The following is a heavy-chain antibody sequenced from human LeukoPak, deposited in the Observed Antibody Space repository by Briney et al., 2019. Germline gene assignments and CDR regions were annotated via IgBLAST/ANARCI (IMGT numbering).Heavy chain of an antibody. CDR2: IYSGSTT. V-gene: IGHV3-53*01. D-gene: IGHD4-23*01. CDR1: GFTVSSNY. J-gene: IGHJ4*02. Sequence: GGSLRLSCAVSGFTVSSNYMSWVRQAPGKGLEWVSVIYSGSTTYYADSVKGRFTISRDNSKNTLYLQMISLRAEDTAVYYCARRAGGYSHPYDYWGQGILVTVSS. CDR3: ARRAGGYSHPYDY.